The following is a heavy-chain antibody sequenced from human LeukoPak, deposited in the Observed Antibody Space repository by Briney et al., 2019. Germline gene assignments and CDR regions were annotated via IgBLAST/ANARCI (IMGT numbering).Heavy chain of an antibody. Sequence: SQTLSLTCTVSGGSISSDNYYWTWIRQPPGKGLEWIGYIYYSGRTYYNPSLKSRVTMSIDTSKNQFSLKLSSVTAADTAVYYCARIEAASSVFFDYWGQGTLVTVSS. V-gene: IGHV4-30-4*08. CDR1: GGSISSDNYY. J-gene: IGHJ4*02. CDR3: ARIEAASSVFFDY. CDR2: IYYSGRT. D-gene: IGHD6-19*01.